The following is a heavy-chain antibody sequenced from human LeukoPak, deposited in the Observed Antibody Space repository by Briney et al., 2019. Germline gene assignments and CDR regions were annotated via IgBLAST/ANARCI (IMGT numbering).Heavy chain of an antibody. D-gene: IGHD1-1*01. CDR2: IYHSGST. CDR3: ARVGGTNYYYYGMDV. CDR1: GGSVSSGSHF. Sequence: SETLSLTCTVSGGSVSSGSHFWSWIRQPPGKGLEWIAYIYHSGSTNYNPSLKSRVTISVDTSKNQFSLKLSSVTAADTAVYYCARVGGTNYYYYGMDVWGQGTTVTVSS. V-gene: IGHV4-61*01. J-gene: IGHJ6*02.